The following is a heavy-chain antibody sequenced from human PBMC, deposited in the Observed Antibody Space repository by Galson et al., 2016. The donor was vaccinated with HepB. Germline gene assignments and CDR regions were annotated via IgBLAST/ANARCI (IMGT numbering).Heavy chain of an antibody. D-gene: IGHD1-26*01. V-gene: IGHV1-18*04. J-gene: IGHJ4*02. Sequence: SVKVSCKASGYAFGNNGISWVRQAPGQGLEWMGWISGFNGNTKYAQRLQGRVTMTTDTSTSTAYMEMGSLTSDDTAMYYCARGSGDDYFDFWGQGTLVTVSP. CDR1: GYAFGNNG. CDR3: ARGSGDDYFDF. CDR2: ISGFNGNT.